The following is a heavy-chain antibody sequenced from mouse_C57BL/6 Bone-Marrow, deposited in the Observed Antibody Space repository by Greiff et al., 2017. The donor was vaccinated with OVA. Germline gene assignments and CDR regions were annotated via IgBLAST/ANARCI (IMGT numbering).Heavy chain of an antibody. CDR3: ARIYYYGSSYYAMDY. J-gene: IGHJ4*01. D-gene: IGHD1-1*01. V-gene: IGHV5-6*01. Sequence: EVQGVESGGDLVKPGGSLKLSCAASGFTFSSYGMSWVRQTPDKRLEWDATISSGGSYTYYPDSVKGRFTISRDNAKNTLYLQMSSLKSEDTAMYYCARIYYYGSSYYAMDYWGQGTSVTVSS. CDR1: GFTFSSYG. CDR2: ISSGGSYT.